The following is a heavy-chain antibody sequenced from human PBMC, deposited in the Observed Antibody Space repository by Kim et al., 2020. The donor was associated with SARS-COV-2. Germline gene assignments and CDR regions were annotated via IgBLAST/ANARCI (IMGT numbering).Heavy chain of an antibody. V-gene: IGHV3-23*01. CDR1: VFTFSSYA. CDR2: ISGSGGST. CDR3: AKGGSSWYFWFDY. Sequence: GGSLRLSCAASVFTFSSYAMSWVRQAPGKGLEWVSAISGSGGSTYYADSVKGRFTISRDNSKNTLYLQMNSLRAEDTAVYYCAKGGSSWYFWFDYWGQGTLVTVSS. D-gene: IGHD6-13*01. J-gene: IGHJ4*02.